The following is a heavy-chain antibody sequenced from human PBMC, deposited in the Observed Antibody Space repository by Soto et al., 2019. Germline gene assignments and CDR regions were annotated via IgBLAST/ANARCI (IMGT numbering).Heavy chain of an antibody. Sequence: PGGSLRLSCAASGFTFSNYAMNWVRQAPGKGLEWVSSIGQTPTNTYYADSVKGRFTISRDSSKNTVYLQMNSLRAEDTAVYYCAKDPSDPYWFDPWGQGTLVTVSS. V-gene: IGHV3-23*01. J-gene: IGHJ5*02. CDR3: AKDPSDPYWFDP. CDR1: GFTFSNYA. CDR2: IGQTPTNT.